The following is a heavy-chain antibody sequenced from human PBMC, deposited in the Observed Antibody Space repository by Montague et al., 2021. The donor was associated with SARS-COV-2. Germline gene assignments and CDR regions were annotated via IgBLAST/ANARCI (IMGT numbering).Heavy chain of an antibody. CDR3: ARLRDGVVPSPILGVGPYYSYYDVDV. D-gene: IGHD3-10*01. J-gene: IGHJ6*03. CDR1: GTSFSGYY. Sequence: SETLSLTCAVHGTSFSGYYWNWIRQPPGKGLEWIGEINHGGSTKYSPSLKSRLTISADTSKNQFSLKLTSVAAAATAVYYCARLRDGVVPSPILGVGPYYSYYDVDVWGRGTTVTVSS. V-gene: IGHV4-34*01. CDR2: INHGGST.